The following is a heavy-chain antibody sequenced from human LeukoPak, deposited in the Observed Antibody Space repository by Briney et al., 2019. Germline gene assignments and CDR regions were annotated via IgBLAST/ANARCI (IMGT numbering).Heavy chain of an antibody. J-gene: IGHJ4*02. CDR2: IYYSGST. V-gene: IGHV4-39*07. CDR1: GGSISVGSTYY. D-gene: IGHD1-26*01. Sequence: PSETLSLTCTVSGGSISVGSTYYWGWIRQPPGKGLEWIGSIYYSGSTYYNPSLKSRVTISVDASKNQLSLKLSSVTAADTAVYYCARASSGSYDGPFDYWGQGTLVTVSS. CDR3: ARASSGSYDGPFDY.